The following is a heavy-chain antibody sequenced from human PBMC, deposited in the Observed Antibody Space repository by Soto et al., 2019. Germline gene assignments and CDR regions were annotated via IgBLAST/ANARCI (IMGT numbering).Heavy chain of an antibody. CDR2: TNSDGSSV. Sequence: EVQLVESGGGLVQPGGSLRLSCAASGFTLSDNWIHWVRRVPGKGLVWVSRTNSDGSSVTYADSVKGRFTLSRDNAKNTWFLQMDSLRVEDTAMDYGVRAPEQRPFDYWGQGTLVTVSS. D-gene: IGHD6-25*01. CDR3: VRAPEQRPFDY. J-gene: IGHJ4*02. V-gene: IGHV3-74*03. CDR1: GFTLSDNW.